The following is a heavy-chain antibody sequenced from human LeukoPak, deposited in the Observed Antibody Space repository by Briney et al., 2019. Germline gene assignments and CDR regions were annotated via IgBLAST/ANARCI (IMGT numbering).Heavy chain of an antibody. J-gene: IGHJ4*02. Sequence: GGSLRLSCIASGFTFDDYAMHWVRQAPGKGLEWVANIKQDGSQIHYADSVKGRFTISRDNAKNSLFLQMNSLRVEDTAVYYCARLKDDVTKFDSWGQGTLVTVSS. V-gene: IGHV3-7*01. CDR2: IKQDGSQI. CDR3: ARLKDDVTKFDS. D-gene: IGHD2-8*01. CDR1: GFTFDDYA.